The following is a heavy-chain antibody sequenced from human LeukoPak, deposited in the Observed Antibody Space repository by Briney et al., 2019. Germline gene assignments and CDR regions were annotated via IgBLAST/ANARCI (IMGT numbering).Heavy chain of an antibody. CDR1: GFTFSTYW. CDR2: INQDGSVK. D-gene: IGHD2-8*01. CDR3: ARDWNVLDDGDY. J-gene: IGHJ4*02. Sequence: GGSLRLSCAASGFTFSTYWMNWVRQAPGKGLEWVANINQDGSVKYYVDSVKGRFTISRDNAKNSLYLQMNSLRAEDTARYYCARDWNVLDDGDYWDQGTLVTVSS. V-gene: IGHV3-7*01.